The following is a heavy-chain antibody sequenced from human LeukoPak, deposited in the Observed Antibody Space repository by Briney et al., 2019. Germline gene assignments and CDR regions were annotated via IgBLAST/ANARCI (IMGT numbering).Heavy chain of an antibody. J-gene: IGHJ3*02. CDR3: AKAPGYDFWSGYFVRDEGSGAFDI. Sequence: SVKVSCKASGGTFSSYAISWVRQAPGQGLEWMGGIIPIFGTANYAQKFQGRVTITADESTSTAYMELRILRSEDTGVYYCAKAPGYDFWSGYFVRDEGSGAFDIWGQGTMVTVSS. D-gene: IGHD3-3*01. CDR2: IIPIFGTA. V-gene: IGHV1-69*13. CDR1: GGTFSSYA.